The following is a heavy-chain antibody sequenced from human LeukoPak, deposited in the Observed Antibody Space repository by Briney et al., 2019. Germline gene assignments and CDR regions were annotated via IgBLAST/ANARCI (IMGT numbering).Heavy chain of an antibody. CDR1: GFTFSDHY. CDR2: IGGSGASI. CDR3: ARDDYGGLDY. V-gene: IGHV3-11*04. D-gene: IGHD4-23*01. J-gene: IGHJ4*02. Sequence: GGSLRLSCAASGFTFSDHYMDWVRQAPGKGLEWVSFIGGSGASIYYADSVKGRFTISRDNAKDSLYLQMNSLRAEDTAVYYCARDDYGGLDYWGQGTLVTVSS.